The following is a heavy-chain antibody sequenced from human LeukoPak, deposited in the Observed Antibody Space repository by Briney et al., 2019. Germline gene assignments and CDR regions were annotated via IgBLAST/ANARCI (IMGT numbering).Heavy chain of an antibody. D-gene: IGHD2-15*01. Sequence: ASETLSLTCTVSGGSISSGGYYWSWIRQHPGKGLEWIGYIYYSESTYYNPSLKSRVTISVDTSKNQFSLKLSSVTAADTAVYYCARDRRYCSGGSCYSDYYYGMDVWGQGTTVTVSS. CDR2: IYYSEST. J-gene: IGHJ6*02. CDR1: GGSISSGGYY. CDR3: ARDRRYCSGGSCYSDYYYGMDV. V-gene: IGHV4-31*03.